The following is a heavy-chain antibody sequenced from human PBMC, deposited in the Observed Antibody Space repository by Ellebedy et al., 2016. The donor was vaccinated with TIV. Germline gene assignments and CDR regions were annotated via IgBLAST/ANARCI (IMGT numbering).Heavy chain of an antibody. Sequence: GESLKISXAASGFTLSSYAMSWVRQAPGKGLVWVARINSDETNTTYADSVKGRFTISRDNVKNTLYLQMNSLRAEDTAVYYCARVGYNWVSSWGPRGYWGQGTLVTVSS. V-gene: IGHV3-74*01. J-gene: IGHJ4*02. CDR2: INSDETNT. D-gene: IGHD1-1*01. CDR3: ARVGYNWVSSWGPRGY. CDR1: GFTLSSYA.